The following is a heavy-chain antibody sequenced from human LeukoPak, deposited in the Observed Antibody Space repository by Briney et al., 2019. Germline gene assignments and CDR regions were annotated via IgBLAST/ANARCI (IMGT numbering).Heavy chain of an antibody. J-gene: IGHJ4*02. CDR1: GYTFTGYY. D-gene: IGHD3-22*01. Sequence: ASVTVSCKASGYTFTGYYMHWVRQAPGQGLEWMGWINPNSGGTNYAQKFQGRVTMTRDTSISTAYMELSRLRSDDTAVYYCARDQYDSSGYYMPLDYWGQGTLVTVSS. V-gene: IGHV1-2*02. CDR3: ARDQYDSSGYYMPLDY. CDR2: INPNSGGT.